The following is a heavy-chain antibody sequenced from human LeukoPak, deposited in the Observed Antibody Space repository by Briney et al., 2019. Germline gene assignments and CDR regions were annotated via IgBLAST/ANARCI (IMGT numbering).Heavy chain of an antibody. CDR2: IYTSGST. CDR1: GGSISIYY. D-gene: IGHD2-21*02. V-gene: IGHV4-4*07. Sequence: SETLSLTCTVSGGSISIYYWSWIRQPAGKGLEWIGRIYTSGSTNYNPSLKSRVTMSVDTSKNQFSLKRSSVTAADTAVYYCARDLAIVVVTAIDTPYYFDYWGQGTLVTVSS. CDR3: ARDLAIVVVTAIDTPYYFDY. J-gene: IGHJ4*02.